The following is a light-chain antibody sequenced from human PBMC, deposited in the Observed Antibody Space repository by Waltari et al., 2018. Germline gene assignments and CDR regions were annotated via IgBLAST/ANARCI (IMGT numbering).Light chain of an antibody. Sequence: DIQMTQSPSSLSASVGDRVTITCRASQSISSYLNLYQQKPGKAPKLLIYAASSLQSGVPSRFSGSVSGTDFTLTISSLQPEDFATYYCQQSYSTPYTFGQGTKLEIK. CDR1: QSISSY. V-gene: IGKV1-39*01. CDR3: QQSYSTPYT. J-gene: IGKJ2*01. CDR2: AAS.